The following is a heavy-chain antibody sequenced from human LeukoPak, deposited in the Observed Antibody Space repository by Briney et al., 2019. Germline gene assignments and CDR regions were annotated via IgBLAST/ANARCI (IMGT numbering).Heavy chain of an antibody. CDR1: GYRFTSYW. J-gene: IGHJ5*02. CDR3: AREEGDNNRAFDP. V-gene: IGHV5-51*01. D-gene: IGHD1-14*01. Sequence: RGESLKISCKGSGYRFTSYWIGWVRQMPGKGLEWMGIIYPDDSDIRYSPSFQGQVTISADKSIRTAYLQWSSLKASDTAMYYCAREEGDNNRAFDPWGQGTLVTVSS. CDR2: IYPDDSDI.